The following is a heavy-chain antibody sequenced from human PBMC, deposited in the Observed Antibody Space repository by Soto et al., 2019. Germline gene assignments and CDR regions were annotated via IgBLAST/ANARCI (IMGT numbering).Heavy chain of an antibody. J-gene: IGHJ4*02. CDR2: INAGNGNT. CDR3: ARGGHVVVVTAALDY. Sequence: ASVKVSCKASGYTFTSYAMHWVRQAPGQRLEWMGRINAGNGNTKYSQNFQGRVTITRDTSASTAYMELSSLRSDDTAIYYFARGGHVVVVTAALDYWGQGTLVTVSS. D-gene: IGHD2-21*02. V-gene: IGHV1-3*01. CDR1: GYTFTSYA.